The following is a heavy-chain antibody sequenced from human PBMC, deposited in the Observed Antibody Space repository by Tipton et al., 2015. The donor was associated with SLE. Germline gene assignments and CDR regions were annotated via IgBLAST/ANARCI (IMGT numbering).Heavy chain of an antibody. CDR2: LFHSGSN. V-gene: IGHV4-39*07. Sequence: TLSLTCSVSGDSISRDTYYWAWGWIRQPPGKGLEWIGCLFHSGSNSYNPTLKSRVTISVDTSRNQFSLKLSSVTAADTAVYYCARCRKWRDSSSYYDYFDYWGQGTLVTVSS. D-gene: IGHD6-13*01. CDR1: GDSISRDTYY. J-gene: IGHJ4*02. CDR3: ARCRKWRDSSSYYDYFDY.